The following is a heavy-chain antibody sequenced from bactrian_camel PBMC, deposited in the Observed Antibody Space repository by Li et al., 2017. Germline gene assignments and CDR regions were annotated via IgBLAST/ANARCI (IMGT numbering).Heavy chain of an antibody. V-gene: IGHV3S56*01. CDR3: AAGGGRGFACPGFTQHDYNY. J-gene: IGHJ4*01. D-gene: IGHD1*01. CDR2: IEARGST. Sequence: VQLVESGGGSVQTGGSLRLSCTASGFTFGSFDMGWYRQAPGNECRLVSIIEARGSTYYTDSVKGRFTFSRDNAKKMVYLQMNSLKPEDTAMYYCAAGGGRGFACPGFTQHDYNYWGQGTQVTVS. CDR1: GFTFGSFD.